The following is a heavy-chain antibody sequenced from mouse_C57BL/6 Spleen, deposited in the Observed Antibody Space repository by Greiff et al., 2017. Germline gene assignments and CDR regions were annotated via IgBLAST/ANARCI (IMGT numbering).Heavy chain of an antibody. V-gene: IGHV1-7*01. D-gene: IGHD1-1*01. J-gene: IGHJ4*01. CDR1: GYTFTSYW. CDR3: PITTVVEAYAMDY. CDR2: INPSSGYT. Sequence: QVQLQQSGAELAKPGASVKLSCKASGYTFTSYWMHWVKQRPGQGLEWIGYINPSSGYTKYNQKFKDKATLTADKSSSTAYMQLSSLTYEDSAVYYCPITTVVEAYAMDYWGQGTSVTVSS.